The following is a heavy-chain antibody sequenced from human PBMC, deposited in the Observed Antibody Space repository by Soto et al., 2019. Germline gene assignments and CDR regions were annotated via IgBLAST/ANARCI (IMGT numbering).Heavy chain of an antibody. D-gene: IGHD3-22*01. CDR1: GGSFSGYY. Sequence: SETLSLTCAVYGGSFSGYYWSWIRQPPGKGLEWIGEINHSGSTNYNPSLKSRVTISVDTSKNQFSLKLSSVTAADTAVYYCARAHPYYYDSSGYREHDAFDIWGQGTMVTVSS. CDR2: INHSGST. J-gene: IGHJ3*02. CDR3: ARAHPYYYDSSGYREHDAFDI. V-gene: IGHV4-34*01.